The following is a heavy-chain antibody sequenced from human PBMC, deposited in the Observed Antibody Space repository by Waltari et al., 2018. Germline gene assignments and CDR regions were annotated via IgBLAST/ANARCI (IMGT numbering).Heavy chain of an antibody. D-gene: IGHD7-27*01. Sequence: EVQLVESGGGLIQPGGSLRLSCEVSGFTVSTNYIGWVRQAPGRGLEGVSVIYRSGDTYDADAVRGRFTISRDNSKTTLYLQMNSLRVEDTALYYCATWTGGSLGAFDNWGQGTMVTVSS. CDR3: ATWTGGSLGAFDN. J-gene: IGHJ3*02. CDR1: GFTVSTNY. CDR2: IYRSGDT. V-gene: IGHV3-53*01.